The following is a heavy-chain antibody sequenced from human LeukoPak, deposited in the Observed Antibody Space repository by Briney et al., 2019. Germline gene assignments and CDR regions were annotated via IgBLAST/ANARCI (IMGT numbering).Heavy chain of an antibody. Sequence: PGGSLRLSCAASGFTFSSYAMHWVRQAPGKGLEWVAVISYDGSNKYYADSVKGRFTISRDNSKNTLYLQMNSLRAEDTAVYYCAKKVVVITYAFDIWGQGTMVTVSS. CDR3: AKKVVVITYAFDI. V-gene: IGHV3-30*04. D-gene: IGHD3-22*01. J-gene: IGHJ3*02. CDR2: ISYDGSNK. CDR1: GFTFSSYA.